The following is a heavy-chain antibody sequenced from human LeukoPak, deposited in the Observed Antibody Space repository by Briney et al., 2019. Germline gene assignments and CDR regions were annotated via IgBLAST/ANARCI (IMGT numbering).Heavy chain of an antibody. D-gene: IGHD3-22*01. Sequence: GRSLRLSCVASGFRFSGYAIHWVRQAPGKGLEWVALISYNGGRKDYADSVKGRFTIDRDNSKNTVYLQMNSLRPDDTAIYFCARQEARNYYYEGLDYWGPGNLVTVSS. J-gene: IGHJ4*02. CDR2: ISYNGGRK. CDR1: GFRFSGYA. V-gene: IGHV3-30*04. CDR3: ARQEARNYYYEGLDY.